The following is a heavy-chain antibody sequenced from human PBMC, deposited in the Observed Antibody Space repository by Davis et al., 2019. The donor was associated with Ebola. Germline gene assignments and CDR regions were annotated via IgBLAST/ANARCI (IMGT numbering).Heavy chain of an antibody. CDR3: ATDFRQRSNYGGGNDY. Sequence: ASVKVSCKVSGYTLTDLSMHWVRQAPGKGLEWMGGFDPEDGETIYAQKFQGRVTMTEDTSTDTAYMELSSLRSEDTAVYYCATDFRQRSNYGGGNDYWGQGTLVTVSS. D-gene: IGHD4-23*01. J-gene: IGHJ4*02. V-gene: IGHV1-24*01. CDR1: GYTLTDLS. CDR2: FDPEDGET.